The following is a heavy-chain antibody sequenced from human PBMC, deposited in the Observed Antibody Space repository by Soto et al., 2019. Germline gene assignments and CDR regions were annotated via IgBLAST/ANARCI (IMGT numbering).Heavy chain of an antibody. CDR3: AHRPSYCSGGSCYSGFDY. Sequence: QITLKESGPTLVKPTQTLTLTCTFSGFSLSTSGVGVGWIRQPPGKALEWLALIYWDDDKRYSPSLKSRLTLTKAPXXXQXGLTMTHMDTVDTATYYCAHRPSYCSGGSCYSGFDYWGQGTLVTVSS. J-gene: IGHJ4*02. CDR1: GFSLSTSGVG. CDR2: IYWDDDK. V-gene: IGHV2-5*02. D-gene: IGHD2-15*01.